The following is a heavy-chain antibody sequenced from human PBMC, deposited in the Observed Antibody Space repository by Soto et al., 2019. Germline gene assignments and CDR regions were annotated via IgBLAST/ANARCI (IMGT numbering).Heavy chain of an antibody. D-gene: IGHD6-13*01. Sequence: EVQLLESGGGLVQPGGSLRLSCAASGFTFSSYAMSWVRQAPGKGLEWVSAISGSGGSTYYGDSVKGRFTISRDNSKNTLYLQMNSLTAEDTSVYNCAKKSLVAAAALPADYWGQVTLVAVSS. CDR3: AKKSLVAAAALPADY. CDR2: ISGSGGST. V-gene: IGHV3-23*01. J-gene: IGHJ4*02. CDR1: GFTFSSYA.